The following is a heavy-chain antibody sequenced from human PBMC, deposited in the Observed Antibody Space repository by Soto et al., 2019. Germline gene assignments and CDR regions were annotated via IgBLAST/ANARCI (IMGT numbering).Heavy chain of an antibody. Sequence: KPSETLSLTCAVSGYSISSGYYWGWIRQPPGKGLEWIGSIYHSGSTYNNPSLKSRVTISVDTSKNQFSLKLSSVTAAATAVYYCARVGGYGMDVWGQGTKVPVYS. CDR3: ARVGGYGMDV. CDR2: IYHSGST. V-gene: IGHV4-38-2*01. CDR1: GYSISSGYY. D-gene: IGHD3-10*01. J-gene: IGHJ6*02.